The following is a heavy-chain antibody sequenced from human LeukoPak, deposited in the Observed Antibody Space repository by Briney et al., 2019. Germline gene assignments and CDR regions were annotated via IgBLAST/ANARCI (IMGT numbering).Heavy chain of an antibody. Sequence: GASVKVSCKASGYTFTSYGISWVRQAPGQGLEWMGWISAYNGNTNYAQKLQGRVTMTTDTSTSTAYMELRSLRSDDTAVYYCARVLWFGEGLTSFDYWGQGTLVTVSS. J-gene: IGHJ4*02. D-gene: IGHD3-10*01. CDR3: ARVLWFGEGLTSFDY. CDR2: ISAYNGNT. CDR1: GYTFTSYG. V-gene: IGHV1-18*01.